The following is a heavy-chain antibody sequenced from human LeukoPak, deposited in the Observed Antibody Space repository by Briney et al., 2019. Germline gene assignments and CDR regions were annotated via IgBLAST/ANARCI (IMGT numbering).Heavy chain of an antibody. CDR2: MSPKSGAS. V-gene: IGHV1-8*01. D-gene: IGHD3-10*01. Sequence: ASVTVSCKASGYSFTSYDINWVRQATGQGPEWMGWMSPKSGASGFARNFQGRVTLTRDTSITTAYMELSSLISDDTAVYYCARSRGVWFGDFDYWGQGSLVTVSS. CDR1: GYSFTSYD. CDR3: ARSRGVWFGDFDY. J-gene: IGHJ4*02.